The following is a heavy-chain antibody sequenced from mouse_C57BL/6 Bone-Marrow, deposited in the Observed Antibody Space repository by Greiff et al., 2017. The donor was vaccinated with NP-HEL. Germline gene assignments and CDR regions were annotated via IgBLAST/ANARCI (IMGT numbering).Heavy chain of an antibody. Sequence: QVQLQQSGPELVKPGASVKISCKASGYAFSSSWMNWVKQRPGKGLEWIGRIYPGDGDTNYNGKFKGKATLTAAKSSSTAYMQLSSLTSEDSAVYFCSRPCGWDGLAWFAYWGQGTLVTVSA. D-gene: IGHD4-1*01. J-gene: IGHJ3*01. CDR3: SRPCGWDGLAWFAY. CDR2: IYPGDGDT. CDR1: GYAFSSSW. V-gene: IGHV1-82*01.